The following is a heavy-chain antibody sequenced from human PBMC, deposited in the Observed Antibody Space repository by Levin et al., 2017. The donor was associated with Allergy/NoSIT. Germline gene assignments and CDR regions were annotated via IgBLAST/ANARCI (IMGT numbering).Heavy chain of an antibody. CDR3: ARGVGGATGTGDNRFDP. V-gene: IGHV4-4*02. CDR2: FSPLGLA. J-gene: IGHJ5*02. Sequence: CAVSGASISSSNWWTWVRQPPFPFLSFLCAFSPLGLAPSNPSLKSRVTISVDKSKSHFSLRLTSVTAADTAVYYCARGVGGATGTGDNRFDPWGQGTLVTVSS. D-gene: IGHD6-13*01. CDR1: GASISSSNW.